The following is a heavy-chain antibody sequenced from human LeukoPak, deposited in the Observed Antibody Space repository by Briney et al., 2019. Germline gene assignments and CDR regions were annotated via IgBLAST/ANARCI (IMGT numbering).Heavy chain of an antibody. CDR3: ARAVGGNEGGDY. CDR1: GFTFSSYW. CDR2: INSDGSST. D-gene: IGHD4-23*01. Sequence: TGGSLRLSCAASGFTFSSYWMHWVRQAPGKGLVWVSRINSDGSSTSYADSVKGRFTITRDNAKNTLYLQMNSLRAEDTAVYYCARAVGGNEGGDYWGQGTLVTVSS. V-gene: IGHV3-74*01. J-gene: IGHJ4*02.